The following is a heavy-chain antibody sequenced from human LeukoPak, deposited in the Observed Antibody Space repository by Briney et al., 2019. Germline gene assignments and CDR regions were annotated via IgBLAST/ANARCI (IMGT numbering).Heavy chain of an antibody. D-gene: IGHD3-22*01. J-gene: IGHJ4*02. Sequence: GGSLRLSCAASGFTFSSYSMNWVRQAPGKGLEWVSSISSSSSYIYYADSVKGRFTISRDNAKNSLYLQMNSLRAEDTAVYYCARGLRSDIGYDSSGYYFDYWGQGTLVTVSS. V-gene: IGHV3-21*01. CDR1: GFTFSSYS. CDR3: ARGLRSDIGYDSSGYYFDY. CDR2: ISSSSSYI.